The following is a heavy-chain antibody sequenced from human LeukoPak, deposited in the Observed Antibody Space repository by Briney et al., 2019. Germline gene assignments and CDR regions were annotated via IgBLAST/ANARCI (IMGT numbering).Heavy chain of an antibody. CDR1: GGSFSGYY. V-gene: IGHV3-7*01. D-gene: IGHD3-22*01. J-gene: IGHJ4*02. CDR2: IKQDGSEK. Sequence: PSETLSLTCAVYGGSFSGYYWSWIRQPPGKGLEWVANIKQDGSEKSYVDSVKGRFTISRDNAKNSLYLQMNSLRAEDTAVYYCVRDIDGYYYGTIGSYLWFDYWGQGAQVTVSS. CDR3: VRDIDGYYYGTIGSYLWFDY.